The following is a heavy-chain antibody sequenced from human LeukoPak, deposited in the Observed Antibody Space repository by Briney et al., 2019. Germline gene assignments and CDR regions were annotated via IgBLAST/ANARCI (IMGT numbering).Heavy chain of an antibody. V-gene: IGHV3-73*01. D-gene: IGHD3-3*01. CDR3: TSQVLYDFWSGYCDY. Sequence: GGSLKLSCAASGFTFSGSAMHWVRQASGKGLEWVGRIRSKANSYATAYAASVKGRFTISRDDSKNTAYLQMNSLKTEDTAAYYCTSQVLYDFWSGYCDYWGQGTLVTVSS. CDR1: GFTFSGSA. J-gene: IGHJ4*02. CDR2: IRSKANSYAT.